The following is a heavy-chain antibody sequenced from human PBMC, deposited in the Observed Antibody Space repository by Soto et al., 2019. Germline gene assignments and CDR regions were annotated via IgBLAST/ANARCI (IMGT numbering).Heavy chain of an antibody. CDR2: IGTAGDT. V-gene: IGHV3-13*01. D-gene: IGHD5-18*01. Sequence: EVQLVESGGGLVQPGGSLRLSCAASGFTFSSYDMHWVRQATGKGLEWVSAIGTAGDTYYPGSVKGRFTISRENAKNTLYLQMNSLRAEDTAVYYCAKGPRGYSSYGMDVWGQGTTVTVSS. J-gene: IGHJ6*02. CDR3: AKGPRGYSSYGMDV. CDR1: GFTFSSYD.